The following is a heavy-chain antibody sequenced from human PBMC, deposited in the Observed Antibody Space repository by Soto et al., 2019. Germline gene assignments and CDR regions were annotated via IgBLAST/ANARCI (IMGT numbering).Heavy chain of an antibody. J-gene: IGHJ6*02. CDR1: GYSFTSYW. CDR2: IDPSDSYT. D-gene: IGHD6-6*01. CDR3: ARNTYSSSSLGGYYYGMDV. Sequence: GESLKISCXGSGYSFTSYWISWVRQMPGKGLEWMGRIDPSDSYTNYSPSFQGHVTISADKSISTAYLQWSSLKASDTAMYYCARNTYSSSSLGGYYYGMDVWGQGTTVTVSS. V-gene: IGHV5-10-1*01.